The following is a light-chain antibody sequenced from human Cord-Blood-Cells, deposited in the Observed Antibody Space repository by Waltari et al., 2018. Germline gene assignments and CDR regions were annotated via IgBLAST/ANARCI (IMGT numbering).Light chain of an antibody. CDR1: SGSIASNY. J-gene: IGLJ3*02. V-gene: IGLV6-57*01. Sequence: TQPHSVSESPGKTVTISCTRSSGSIASNYVQWYQQRPSSSPTTVIYEDNQRPSGVPDRFSGSIDSSSNSASLTISGLKTEDEADYYCQSYDSSTWVFGGGTKLTVL. CDR2: EDN. CDR3: QSYDSSTWV.